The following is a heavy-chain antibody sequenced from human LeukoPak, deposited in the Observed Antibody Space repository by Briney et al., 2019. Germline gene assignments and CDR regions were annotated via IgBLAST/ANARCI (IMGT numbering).Heavy chain of an antibody. J-gene: IGHJ4*02. V-gene: IGHV1-8*01. CDR1: GYTFTIYD. D-gene: IGHD3-22*01. Sequence: GASVTVSCTASGYTFTIYDINWVRQATGQGLEWMGWMNPNSGNTGYAQKFQGRVTMTRDTSTSTVYMELSSLRSEDTAVYYCARDVYYDSSGYSYFDYWGQGTLVTVSS. CDR3: ARDVYYDSSGYSYFDY. CDR2: MNPNSGNT.